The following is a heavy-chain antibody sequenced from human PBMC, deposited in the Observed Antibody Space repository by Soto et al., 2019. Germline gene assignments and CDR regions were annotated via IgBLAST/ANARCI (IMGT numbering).Heavy chain of an antibody. Sequence: SVEVSWKACGFAFASCGRSWVRQAPGQGLEWMGWISAYNGNTNYAQKLQGRVTMTTDTSTSTAYMELRSLRSDDTAVYYCARVGPFEWTTVTTFYYYGIDVWGQATTVTLSS. CDR1: GFAFASCG. V-gene: IGHV1-18*01. D-gene: IGHD4-17*01. CDR3: ARVGPFEWTTVTTFYYYGIDV. CDR2: ISAYNGNT. J-gene: IGHJ6*02.